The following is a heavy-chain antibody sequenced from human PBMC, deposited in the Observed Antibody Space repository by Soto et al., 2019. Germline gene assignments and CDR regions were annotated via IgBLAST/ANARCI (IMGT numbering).Heavy chain of an antibody. Sequence: GGSLRLSCAASGFTFSDYYMSWIRQAPGKGLEWVSYISSSGSTIYYADSVKGRFTISRDNAKNSLYLQMNSLRAEDTAVYYCARGLDSGSCVDSFDPWGQGTLVTVSS. CDR2: ISSSGSTI. D-gene: IGHD2-15*01. V-gene: IGHV3-11*01. CDR3: ARGLDSGSCVDSFDP. J-gene: IGHJ5*02. CDR1: GFTFSDYY.